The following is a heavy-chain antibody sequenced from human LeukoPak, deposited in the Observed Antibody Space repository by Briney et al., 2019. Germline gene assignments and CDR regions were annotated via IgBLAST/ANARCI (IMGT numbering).Heavy chain of an antibody. Sequence: SETLSLTCTVSSYSISSGYYWSWIRQPPGKGLEWIGYIYYSGSTNYNPSLKSRVTISVDTSKNQFSLKLSSVTAADTAVYYCARQSVGSYYYYYGMDVWGQGTTVTVSS. J-gene: IGHJ6*02. V-gene: IGHV4-59*08. CDR2: IYYSGST. D-gene: IGHD2-15*01. CDR3: ARQSVGSYYYYYGMDV. CDR1: SYSISSGYY.